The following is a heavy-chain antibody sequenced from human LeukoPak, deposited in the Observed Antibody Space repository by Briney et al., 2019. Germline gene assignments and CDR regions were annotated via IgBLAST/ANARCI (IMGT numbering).Heavy chain of an antibody. Sequence: GGSLRPSCAASGFTFSNYAMSWVRQAPGKGLEWVSVISDRGGSTYHADSVKGRFTISRDNSKNTLYLQMNSLRAEDTAVYYCAKDTYYYGSGSYSDYWGQETLVAVSS. CDR1: GFTFSNYA. CDR2: ISDRGGST. J-gene: IGHJ4*02. CDR3: AKDTYYYGSGSYSDY. V-gene: IGHV3-23*01. D-gene: IGHD3-10*01.